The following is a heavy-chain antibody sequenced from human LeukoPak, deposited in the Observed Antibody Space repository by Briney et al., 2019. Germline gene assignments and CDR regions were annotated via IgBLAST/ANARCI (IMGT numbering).Heavy chain of an antibody. D-gene: IGHD2-2*01. CDR1: GYTFTSYD. J-gene: IGHJ4*02. V-gene: IGHV1-2*02. CDR3: ARTHCSNTSCPWSY. CDR2: INPNSGGT. Sequence: ASVKVSCKASGYTFTSYDINWVRQATGQGLEWMGWINPNSGGTKYSQKFEGTVTMTRDTSISTAYLELRSLRSDDTAVYYCARTHCSNTSCPWSYWGQGTLVTVSS.